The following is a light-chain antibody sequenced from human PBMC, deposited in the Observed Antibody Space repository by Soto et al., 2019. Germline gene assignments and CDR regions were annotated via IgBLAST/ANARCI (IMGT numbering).Light chain of an antibody. CDR2: DAS. CDR3: QQYNSPQWT. Sequence: MQLNQSPSTLSGSVGDRVTITCRASQSISSWLAWYQQKPGKAPKLLIYDASSLESGVPSRFSGSGSGTEFTLTISSLQPDDFATYAFQQYNSPQWTFGQGTKVDI. CDR1: QSISSW. V-gene: IGKV1-5*01. J-gene: IGKJ1*01.